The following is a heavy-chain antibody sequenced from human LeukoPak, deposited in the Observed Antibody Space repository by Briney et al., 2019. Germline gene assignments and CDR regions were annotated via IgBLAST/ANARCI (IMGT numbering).Heavy chain of an antibody. V-gene: IGHV4-34*01. D-gene: IGHD2-15*01. CDR1: GGSFSGYY. J-gene: IGHJ4*02. CDR2: IYYSGST. CDR3: NYCSGGSCYYFDY. Sequence: PSETLSLTCAVYGGSFSGYYWSWIRQPPGKGLEWIGSIYYSGSTYYNPSLKSRVTISVDTSKNQFSLKLSSVTAADTAVYYCNYCSGGSCYYFDYWGQGTLVTVSS.